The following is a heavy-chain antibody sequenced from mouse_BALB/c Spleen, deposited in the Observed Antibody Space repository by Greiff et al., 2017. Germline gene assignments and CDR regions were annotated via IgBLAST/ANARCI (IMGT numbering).Heavy chain of an antibody. V-gene: IGHV1-9*01. J-gene: IGHJ1*01. CDR3: ARKLSYWYFDV. CDR1: GYTFSSYW. Sequence: QVQLQQSGAELMKPGASVKISCKATGYTFSSYWIEWVKQRPGHGLEWIGEILPGSGSTNYNEKFKGKATFTADTSSNTAYMQLSSLTSEDSAVYYCARKLSYWYFDVWGAGTTVTVSS. CDR2: ILPGSGST.